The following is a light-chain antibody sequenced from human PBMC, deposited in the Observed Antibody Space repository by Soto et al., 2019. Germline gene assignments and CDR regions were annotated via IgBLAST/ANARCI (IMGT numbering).Light chain of an antibody. CDR3: QQYTGT. CDR1: ESISTW. V-gene: IGKV1-5*01. J-gene: IGKJ1*01. CDR2: DAS. Sequence: DIQMTQSPSTLSASVGDRVTITCRASESISTWLAWYQQKPGRAPKLLIYDASNLESGVPSRFSGSSSGTKTILTTDRVHPNDFATYNCQQYTGTFGQGPRVNIK.